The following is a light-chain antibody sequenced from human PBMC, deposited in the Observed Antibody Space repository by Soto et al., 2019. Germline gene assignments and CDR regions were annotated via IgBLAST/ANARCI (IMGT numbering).Light chain of an antibody. Sequence: DIQMTQSPSSLSASVGDRIIITCRASQSISGYLNWYQEKPGKAPKLLIYAASSLQSGVPSRFSGRGSGTGFTLTITSLQPEDFATYYCQQSYRTPTFGQGTKVDIK. CDR2: AAS. J-gene: IGKJ1*01. CDR1: QSISGY. V-gene: IGKV1-39*01. CDR3: QQSYRTPT.